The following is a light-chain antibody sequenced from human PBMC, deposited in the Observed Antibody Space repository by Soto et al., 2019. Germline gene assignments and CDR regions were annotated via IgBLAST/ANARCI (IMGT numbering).Light chain of an antibody. CDR3: QQYNKWPLT. Sequence: EIVMTQSPATLSVSPGERATLSCRASQSVSSNLAWYQQKPGQAPRLLIYGVSTRATGIPVRFSGSGSGTEFTLPLSSLQSADFAVYYCQQYNKWPLTFGGGTEVEI. J-gene: IGKJ4*01. CDR2: GVS. V-gene: IGKV3-15*01. CDR1: QSVSSN.